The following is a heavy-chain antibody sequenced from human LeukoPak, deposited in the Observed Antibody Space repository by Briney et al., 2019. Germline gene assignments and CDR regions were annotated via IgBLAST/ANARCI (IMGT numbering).Heavy chain of an antibody. CDR2: IYYSGST. Sequence: SETLSLTCTVSGGSISSHYWSWIRQPPGKGLEWIGYIYYSGSTNYNPSLKSRVTISVDTSKNQFSLKLSSVTAADTAVYYCAAAGTPGYYYYYYYMDAWGKGTTVTVSS. D-gene: IGHD6-13*01. CDR1: GGSISSHY. V-gene: IGHV4-59*11. CDR3: AAAGTPGYYYYYYYMDA. J-gene: IGHJ6*03.